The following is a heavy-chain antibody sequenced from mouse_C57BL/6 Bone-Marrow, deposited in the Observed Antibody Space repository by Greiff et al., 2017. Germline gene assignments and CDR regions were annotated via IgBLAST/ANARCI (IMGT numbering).Heavy chain of an antibody. Sequence: EVQLQQSGPELVKPGASVKIPCKASGYTFTDYNMDWVKQSHGKSLEWIGDINPNNGGTIYNQKFKGKATLTVDKSSSTAYMGLRSLTSEDTAVYYCARGAAQATTWFAYWGQGTLVTVSA. J-gene: IGHJ3*01. CDR3: ARGAAQATTWFAY. CDR1: GYTFTDYN. D-gene: IGHD3-2*02. CDR2: INPNNGGT. V-gene: IGHV1-18*01.